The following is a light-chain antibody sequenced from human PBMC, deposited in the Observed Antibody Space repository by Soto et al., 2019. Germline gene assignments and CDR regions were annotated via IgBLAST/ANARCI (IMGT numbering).Light chain of an antibody. Sequence: ATQMTQSPSSLSASVGDRITITCRASRAIGSDLSWYQQKPGKAPTLLIYAASNLQSGVPSRFRGSRSGTEFTLTVSSLQPEDFATYYCLQDQDDSWTFGQGTKVDIK. CDR2: AAS. V-gene: IGKV1-6*01. CDR1: RAIGSD. J-gene: IGKJ1*01. CDR3: LQDQDDSWT.